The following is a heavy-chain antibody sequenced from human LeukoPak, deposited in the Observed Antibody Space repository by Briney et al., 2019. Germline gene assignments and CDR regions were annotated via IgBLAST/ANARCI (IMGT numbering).Heavy chain of an antibody. J-gene: IGHJ4*02. CDR3: TRGRKINRSSGREPYFDY. D-gene: IGHD3-22*01. CDR2: ISGTSRNI. CDR1: GFTFSAST. Sequence: PGGSLRLSCAASGFTFSASTMNWVRQAPGKGLEWISSISGTSRNIHYAGSLEGRFTISRDNARNSLFLQMNSLKTEDTAVYYCTRGRKINRSSGREPYFDYWGQGTLVTVSS. V-gene: IGHV3-21*03.